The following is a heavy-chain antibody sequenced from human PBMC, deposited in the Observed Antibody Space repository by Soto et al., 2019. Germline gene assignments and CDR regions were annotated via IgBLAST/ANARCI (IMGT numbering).Heavy chain of an antibody. V-gene: IGHV4-4*02. CDR3: ASGDYYLFDL. CDR2: IYYSGRT. Sequence: SETLSLTCAVSGGSTSTKNWWTWVRQPPGKGLEGIGEIYYSGRTNYNPSLKSRVTISVDKSKNQFSRNLSSVTAADTAVYYCASGDYYLFDLWGQGSLDTVSS. D-gene: IGHD2-21*02. J-gene: IGHJ4*02. CDR1: GGSTSTKNW.